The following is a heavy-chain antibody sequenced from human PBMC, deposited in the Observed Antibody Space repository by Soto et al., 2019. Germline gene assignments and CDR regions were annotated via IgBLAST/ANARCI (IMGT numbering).Heavy chain of an antibody. V-gene: IGHV3-33*01. CDR2: IWADGTNK. Sequence: QVQLVESGGGVVQPGKSLRLSCAASGLTFRSFGMHWARQAPGKGLEWLAVIWADGTNKYYADSVKGRFTVSRDNSKNTLYVQMTSLRVEDTAVYYCARDQVTWAAMDVWGPGTTVIVSS. CDR1: GLTFRSFG. J-gene: IGHJ6*02. D-gene: IGHD3-10*01. CDR3: ARDQVTWAAMDV.